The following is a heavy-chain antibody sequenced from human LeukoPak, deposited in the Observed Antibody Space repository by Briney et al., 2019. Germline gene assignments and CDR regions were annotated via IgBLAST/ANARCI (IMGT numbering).Heavy chain of an antibody. V-gene: IGHV4-34*01. CDR2: INHSRST. CDR3: ARSPSYYYGSGSYVRSYYYYYMDV. Sequence: PSENLSLTCAVYGWSFSGYYWSWLRQPPGKGLEWIVEINHSRSTNYNPTLKSRVTISVDTSKNQFSLKLSSVTAADTAVYYCARSPSYYYGSGSYVRSYYYYYMDVWGKGTTVTVSS. CDR1: GWSFSGYY. J-gene: IGHJ6*03. D-gene: IGHD3-10*01.